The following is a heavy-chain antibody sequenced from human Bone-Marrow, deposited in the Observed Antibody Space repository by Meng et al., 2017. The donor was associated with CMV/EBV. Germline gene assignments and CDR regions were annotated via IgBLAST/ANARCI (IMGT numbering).Heavy chain of an antibody. CDR2: IYYSGST. CDR3: ARGSGEIAYYYYYGLGV. J-gene: IGHJ6*02. Sequence: SETLSLTCTVSGGSISSSSYYWGWIRQPPGKGLEWIGSIYYSGSTYYNPSLKSRVTISVDTSKNQFSLKLSSVTAADTAVYYCARGSGEIAYYYYYGLGVWGQGTTATVPS. D-gene: IGHD2-15*01. V-gene: IGHV4-39*07. CDR1: GGSISSSSYY.